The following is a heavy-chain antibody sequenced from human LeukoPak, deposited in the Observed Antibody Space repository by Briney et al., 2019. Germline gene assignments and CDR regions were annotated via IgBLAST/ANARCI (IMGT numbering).Heavy chain of an antibody. CDR1: GGSLSNSSYY. Sequence: SETLSLTCNVSGGSLSNSSYYWGWIRQPPVKGLEWIGNLDFSGRTNYNPSLKSRVTLSIDTSQTQFSLRLTSVTAADTAVYHCLTSVTVTFTPPAYWGRGALVTVFS. J-gene: IGHJ4*02. CDR3: LTSVTVTFTPPAY. D-gene: IGHD3-16*02. CDR2: LDFSGRT. V-gene: IGHV4-39*03.